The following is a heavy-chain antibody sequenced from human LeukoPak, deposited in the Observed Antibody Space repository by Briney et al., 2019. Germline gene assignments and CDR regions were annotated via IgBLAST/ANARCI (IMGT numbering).Heavy chain of an antibody. CDR3: ARDAQRGFDYSNSLQY. D-gene: IGHD4-11*01. CDR2: IWSDGTTQ. Sequence: PGGSLRLSCAASGFTFSTYWMHWVRQAPDKGLEWVAVIWSDGTTQFYADSVKGRFTISRDSSNTVYLQMNSLRVEDTAVYFCARDAQRGFDYSNSLQYWGQGALVTVSS. V-gene: IGHV3-33*08. J-gene: IGHJ4*02. CDR1: GFTFSTYW.